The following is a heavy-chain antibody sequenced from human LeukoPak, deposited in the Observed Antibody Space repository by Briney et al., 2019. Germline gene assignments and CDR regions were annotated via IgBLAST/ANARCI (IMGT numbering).Heavy chain of an antibody. V-gene: IGHV3-30*03. CDR2: ISNDGSTK. CDR3: ARDYCGGDCYVDY. D-gene: IGHD2-21*02. Sequence: GGSLRLSCAVSGFTFSSYGMHWVRQAPGKGLEWVAVISNDGSTKYYADSVKGRFTISRDNSKNTLYLQMNSLRAEDTAIYYCARDYCGGDCYVDYWGQGTLVTVSS. CDR1: GFTFSSYG. J-gene: IGHJ4*02.